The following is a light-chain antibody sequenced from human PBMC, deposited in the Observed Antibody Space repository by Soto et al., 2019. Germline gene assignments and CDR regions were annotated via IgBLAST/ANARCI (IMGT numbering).Light chain of an antibody. CDR2: AVN. CDR1: ASDIGGYSF. V-gene: IGLV2-8*01. CDR3: SAHGGTNPYV. J-gene: IGLJ1*01. Sequence: QSVLTQPPSASGSPGQSVAISCTGTASDIGGYSFVSWYQQHPGKAPKLLIYAVNKRPSGVPDRFSGSKSGNTASLTVSGLQAEDEAEYYCSAHGGTNPYVFGTGTKLTVL.